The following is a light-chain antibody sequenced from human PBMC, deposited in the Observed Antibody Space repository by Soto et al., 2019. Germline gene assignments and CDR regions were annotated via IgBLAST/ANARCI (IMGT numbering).Light chain of an antibody. Sequence: DIKITQSPSTLSGSVGDRVTITCRASQTISSWLAWYQQKPGKAPKLLIYKASTLKSGVPSRFSGSGSGTEFTLTISSLQSEDFAVYYCQQYKKLPRTFGHGGKVDIK. CDR2: KAS. J-gene: IGKJ1*01. CDR1: QTISSW. CDR3: QQYKKLPRT. V-gene: IGKV1-5*03.